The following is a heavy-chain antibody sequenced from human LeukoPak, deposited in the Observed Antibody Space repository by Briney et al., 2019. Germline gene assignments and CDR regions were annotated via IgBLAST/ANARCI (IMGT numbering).Heavy chain of an antibody. V-gene: IGHV5-51*01. CDR1: GYSFTSYW. D-gene: IGHD6-19*01. CDR3: ARPQIDSSGWYDFDY. CDR2: IYPGDSDT. Sequence: GESLKISCKGSGYSFTSYWIGWVRQMPGKGLEWMGIIYPGDSDTRYSPSFQGQVTISADKSISTAYLQWSSLKASDTAMYYCARPQIDSSGWYDFDYWGQGTLVTVSS. J-gene: IGHJ4*02.